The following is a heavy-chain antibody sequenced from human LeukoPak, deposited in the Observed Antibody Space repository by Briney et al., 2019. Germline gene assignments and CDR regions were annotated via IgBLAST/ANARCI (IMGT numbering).Heavy chain of an antibody. CDR3: ARQEHSVLRFLEWLFYGMDV. CDR1: GGTFSRYA. Sequence: SSVNVSCKASGGTFSRYAISWVRQAPGQGLEWMGRIILILGIANYAQKFQGRVTITADKSTSTAYMELSSLRSEDTAVYYCARQEHSVLRFLEWLFYGMDVWGQGTTVTVSS. CDR2: IILILGIA. D-gene: IGHD3-3*01. J-gene: IGHJ6*02. V-gene: IGHV1-69*04.